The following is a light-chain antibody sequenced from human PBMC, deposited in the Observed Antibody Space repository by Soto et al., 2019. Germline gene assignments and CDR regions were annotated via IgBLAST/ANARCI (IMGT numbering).Light chain of an antibody. Sequence: SYELTQPPSVSVAPGQTATITCGGDKMQSKSVYWYQQEPGQAPVLVIYDDSGRPSGIPERFSGSNSGDTAALTVSRVEAGDEADYYCQVWDSGSDHYVFGAGTKLTV. CDR1: KMQSKS. J-gene: IGLJ1*01. CDR3: QVWDSGSDHYV. V-gene: IGLV3-21*02. CDR2: DDS.